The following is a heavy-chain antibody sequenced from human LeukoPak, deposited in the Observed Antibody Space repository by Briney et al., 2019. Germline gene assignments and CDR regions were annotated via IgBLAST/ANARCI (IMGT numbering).Heavy chain of an antibody. CDR3: ARAASAVPRTNFDS. Sequence: SETLSLTCTVSGDPISNYYWHWIRQPPSKGLEWIGYIYYNGNTYYNPSLKSRVTISVGTSKRQFSLELTSVTAADTAVYYCARAASAVPRTNFDSWGQGTLVTASS. CDR1: GDPISNYY. V-gene: IGHV4-59*01. D-gene: IGHD1-7*01. CDR2: IYYNGNT. J-gene: IGHJ4*02.